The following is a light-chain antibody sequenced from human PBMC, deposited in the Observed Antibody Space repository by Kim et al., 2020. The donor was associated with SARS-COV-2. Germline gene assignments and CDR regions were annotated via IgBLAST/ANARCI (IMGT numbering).Light chain of an antibody. Sequence: LSASVGDRVTITCRASQGISNDLAWYQQKPGKVPKLLIYAASTLQSGVPSRFSGSGSGTDFTLTISSLQPEDVATYYCQKYNRGTFGGGTKLEI. CDR1: QGISND. J-gene: IGKJ4*01. CDR3: QKYNRGT. V-gene: IGKV1-27*01. CDR2: AAS.